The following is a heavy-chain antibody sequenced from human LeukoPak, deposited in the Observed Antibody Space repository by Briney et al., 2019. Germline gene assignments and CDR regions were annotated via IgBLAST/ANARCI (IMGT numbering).Heavy chain of an antibody. CDR1: GDSISCYY. J-gene: IGHJ6*03. D-gene: IGHD2-8*01. CDR2: IYASGST. V-gene: IGHV4-4*07. CDR3: VRQEGMYYLDV. Sequence: SETLSLTCTVSGDSISCYYWSWIRQPAGKGLEWIGRIYASGSTNYKPSLKSRVTISVDTSKNQFSLKLNSETAADTAVYHCVRQEGMYYLDVWGKGTTATVSS.